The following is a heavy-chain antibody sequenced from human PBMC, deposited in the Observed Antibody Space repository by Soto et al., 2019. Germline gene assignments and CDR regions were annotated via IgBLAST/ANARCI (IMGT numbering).Heavy chain of an antibody. CDR2: IYYSGST. Sequence: PSETLSLTCTVSGGSISSYYWSWIRQPPGKGLEWIGYIYYSGSTNYNPSLKSRVTISVDTSKNQFSLKLSSVTAADTAVYYCARGSTCSGGSCQLTNWGQGTLVTVSS. V-gene: IGHV4-59*01. D-gene: IGHD2-15*01. CDR3: ARGSTCSGGSCQLTN. CDR1: GGSISSYY. J-gene: IGHJ4*02.